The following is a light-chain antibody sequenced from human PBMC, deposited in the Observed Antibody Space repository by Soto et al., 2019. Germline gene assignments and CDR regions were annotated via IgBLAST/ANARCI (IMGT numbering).Light chain of an antibody. Sequence: QSVLTQPPSVSGAPGQRITISCTGSSSYIGAGYDVHWYQQLPGTAPKLLIYGNSNRPSGVPDRFSGSKSGTSASLAITGLQAEDEADYYCQSYDSSLSVGVFGGGTKLTVL. V-gene: IGLV1-40*01. CDR3: QSYDSSLSVGV. CDR1: SSYIGAGYD. CDR2: GNS. J-gene: IGLJ2*01.